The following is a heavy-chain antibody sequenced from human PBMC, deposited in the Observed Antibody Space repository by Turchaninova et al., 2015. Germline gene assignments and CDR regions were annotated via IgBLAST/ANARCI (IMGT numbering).Heavy chain of an antibody. CDR1: GFSLSTPGMG. V-gene: IGHV2-5*02. J-gene: IGHJ4*02. Sequence: QITLKESGPTLVKPTQTLTLTCTFSGFSLSTPGMGVGWIRQPPGQALAWLALIYWDDDKRYSPSLKSRLTITTDTSNNQVVLIMTNLDPVDTATYYCARLGYNRGWSSPYYWGQGTLVTVSS. D-gene: IGHD6-19*01. CDR3: ARLGYNRGWSSPYY. CDR2: IYWDDDK.